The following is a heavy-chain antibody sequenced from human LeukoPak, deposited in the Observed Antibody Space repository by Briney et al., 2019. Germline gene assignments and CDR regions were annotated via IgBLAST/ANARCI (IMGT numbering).Heavy chain of an antibody. V-gene: IGHV1-18*01. CDR2: ISAYNGNT. J-gene: IGHJ4*02. D-gene: IGHD3-22*01. CDR1: GYTFTRYG. Sequence: ASVKVSCKASGYTFTRYGISWVRQAPGQGLEWMGWISAYNGNTNYAQKLQGRVTMTTDTSTSTAYMELRSLRSDDTAVYYCARSVSGDYYDSSGYYTPHFDYWGQGTLVTVSS. CDR3: ARSVSGDYYDSSGYYTPHFDY.